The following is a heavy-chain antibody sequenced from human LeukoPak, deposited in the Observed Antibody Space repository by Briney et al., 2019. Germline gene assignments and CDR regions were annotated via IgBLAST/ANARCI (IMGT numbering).Heavy chain of an antibody. CDR2: ISGSGGST. D-gene: IGHD3-22*01. V-gene: IGHV3-23*01. CDR3: AKDRGPGLSSYYDSSGYYGQGYFDY. CDR1: GFTFSSYA. J-gene: IGHJ4*02. Sequence: PGGSLRLSCAASGFTFSSYAMSWVRQAPGKGLEWVSAISGSGGSTYYADSMKGRFTISRDNSKNTLYLQMNSLRAEDTAVYYCAKDRGPGLSSYYDSSGYYGQGYFDYWGQGTLVTVSS.